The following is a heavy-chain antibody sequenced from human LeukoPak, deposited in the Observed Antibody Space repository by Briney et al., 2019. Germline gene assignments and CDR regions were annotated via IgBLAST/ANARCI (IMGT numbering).Heavy chain of an antibody. V-gene: IGHV4-59*01. CDR3: ATRGYSYGYMGDY. CDR2: IYYSGST. J-gene: IGHJ4*02. Sequence: SETLSLTCTVSGGSISSYYWSWIRQPPGKGLEWIGYIYYSGSTNYNPSLKSRVTISVDTSKNQFSLKLSSVTAADTAVYYCATRGYSYGYMGDYWGQGTLVTVSS. D-gene: IGHD5-18*01. CDR1: GGSISSYY.